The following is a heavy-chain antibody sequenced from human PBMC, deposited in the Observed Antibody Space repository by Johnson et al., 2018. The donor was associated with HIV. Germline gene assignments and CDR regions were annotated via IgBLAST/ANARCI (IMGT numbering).Heavy chain of an antibody. D-gene: IGHD1-7*01. J-gene: IGHJ3*02. CDR2: ISSNGGST. CDR1: GFTFSSYA. Sequence: DVQVVESGGGLVQPGGSLRLSCAASGFTFSSYAMHWVRQAPGKGLEYVSAISSNGGSTYYANSVKGRFTISRDNSKNTLYLQMGSLRAEDMAVYYCARDITGTTEGAFDIWGQGTMVTVSS. CDR3: ARDITGTTEGAFDI. V-gene: IGHV3-64*01.